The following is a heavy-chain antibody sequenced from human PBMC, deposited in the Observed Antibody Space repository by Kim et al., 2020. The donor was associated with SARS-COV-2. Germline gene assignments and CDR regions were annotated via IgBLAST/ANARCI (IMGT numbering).Heavy chain of an antibody. CDR2: INPSGGST. CDR3: ARDRGAAGVSTRYGMDV. J-gene: IGHJ6*02. CDR1: GYTFTSYY. D-gene: IGHD6-13*01. V-gene: IGHV1-46*01. Sequence: ASVKVSCKASGYTFTSYYMHWVRQAPGQGLEWMGIINPSGGSTSYAQKFQGRVTMTRDTSTSTVYMELSSLRSEDTAVYYCARDRGAAGVSTRYGMDVWGQGTTVTVSS.